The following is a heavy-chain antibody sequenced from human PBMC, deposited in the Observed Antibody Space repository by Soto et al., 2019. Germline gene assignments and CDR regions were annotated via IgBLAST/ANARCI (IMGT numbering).Heavy chain of an antibody. V-gene: IGHV4-38-2*02. D-gene: IGHD3-16*01. CDR1: GYSISSDYH. CDR3: ARIQVYSDFRDYSYPWGEFDF. J-gene: IGHJ4*02. Sequence: PSETLSLTCTVSGYSISSDYHWGWIRQPPGKGLEWIGTVHHSGSSYYNPSLRSRVTISVDTSNNQFSLKLSSVTAADTAVFYCARIQVYSDFRDYSYPWGEFDFWGRGTLVTVSS. CDR2: VHHSGSS.